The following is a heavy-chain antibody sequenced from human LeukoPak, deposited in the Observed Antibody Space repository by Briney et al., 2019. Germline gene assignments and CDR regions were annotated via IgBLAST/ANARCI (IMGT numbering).Heavy chain of an antibody. CDR3: ARDAFVSPSVGFDY. CDR2: IWYDGSNK. D-gene: IGHD6-6*01. V-gene: IGHV3-33*01. J-gene: IGHJ4*02. CDR1: GFTFSSYG. Sequence: PGGSLRPSCAASGFTFSSYGMHWVRQAPGKGLEWVAVIWYDGSNKYYADSVKGRFTISRDNSKNTLYLQMNSLRAEDTAVYYCARDAFVSPSVGFDYWGQGTLVTVSS.